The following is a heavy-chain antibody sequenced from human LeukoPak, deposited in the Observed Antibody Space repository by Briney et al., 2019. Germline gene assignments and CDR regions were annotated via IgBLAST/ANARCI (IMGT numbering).Heavy chain of an antibody. V-gene: IGHV4-38-2*02. J-gene: IGHJ3*02. CDR3: ARFADYYDSSGYAFDI. CDR1: GYSISSGYY. D-gene: IGHD3-22*01. Sequence: SETLSLTCTVSGYSISSGYYWGWIRQPPGKGLEWIGSIYHSGSTYYNPSLKSRVTISVDTSKNQFSLKLSSVTAADTAVYYCARFADYYDSSGYAFDIWGQGTTVTVSS. CDR2: IYHSGST.